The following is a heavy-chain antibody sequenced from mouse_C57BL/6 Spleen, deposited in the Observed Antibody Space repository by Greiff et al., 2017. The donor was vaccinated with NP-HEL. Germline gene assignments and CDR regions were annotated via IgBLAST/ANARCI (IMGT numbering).Heavy chain of an antibody. V-gene: IGHV1-39*01. D-gene: IGHD1-1*01. CDR2: INPNYGTT. CDR3: AESGSSYDYFDY. J-gene: IGHJ2*01. CDR1: GYSFTDYN. Sequence: VQLQQSGPELVKPGASVKISCKASGYSFTDYNMNWVKQSNGKSLEWIGVINPNYGTTNYNQKFKGKATLTVDQTSSTAYMQLNSLTSEDAAVYYCAESGSSYDYFDYWGQGTTLTVSS.